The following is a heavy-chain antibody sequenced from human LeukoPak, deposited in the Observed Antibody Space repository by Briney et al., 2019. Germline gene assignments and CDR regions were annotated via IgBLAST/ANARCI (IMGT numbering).Heavy chain of an antibody. CDR2: ISSSSSYI. Sequence: GGSLRLSCAASGFTFSSYSMNWVRQAPGKGLEWVSSISSSSSYIYYADSVKGRFTISRDNAKNSLYLQMNSLRAEDTAVYYCARASGGERRLFDYWGQGTLVTVSS. CDR3: ARASGGERRLFDY. V-gene: IGHV3-21*01. D-gene: IGHD3-16*01. J-gene: IGHJ4*02. CDR1: GFTFSSYS.